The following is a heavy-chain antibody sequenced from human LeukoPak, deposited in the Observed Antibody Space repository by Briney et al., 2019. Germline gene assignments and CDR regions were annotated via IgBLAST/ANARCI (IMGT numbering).Heavy chain of an antibody. Sequence: PGGSLRLSGEASGFTFNSYWMHWVRQVPGKGLVWVSRINSDGSSTSYADSVKGRFTISRDNAKNTLYLQMNSLRAEDTAVYYCAELTSMVEQYWGQGTLVTVSS. D-gene: IGHD3-10*01. J-gene: IGHJ4*02. CDR1: GFTFNSYW. CDR3: AELTSMVEQY. V-gene: IGHV3-74*01. CDR2: INSDGSST.